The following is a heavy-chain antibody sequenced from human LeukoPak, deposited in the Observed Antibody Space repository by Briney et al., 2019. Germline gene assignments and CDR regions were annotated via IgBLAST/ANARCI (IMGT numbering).Heavy chain of an antibody. V-gene: IGHV3-7*01. CDR2: IKQDGSEK. D-gene: IGHD1-26*01. CDR1: GFTFSSYR. CDR3: ARDTRTFDY. Sequence: GGSLRLSCAASGFTFSSYRMNWVRQAPGKGLEWVANIKQDGSEKYYVDSVKGRFTISRDNAKNSLFLQMDSLRAEDTAVYYCARDTRTFDYWGQGTLVTVSS. J-gene: IGHJ4*02.